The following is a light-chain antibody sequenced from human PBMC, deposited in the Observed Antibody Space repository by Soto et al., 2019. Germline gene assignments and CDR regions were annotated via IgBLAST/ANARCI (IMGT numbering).Light chain of an antibody. CDR1: QSVSSY. Sequence: EIVLTQSPGTLSLSPGERATLSCRASQSVSSYLAWYQQKPGQAPRLLISDASDRATGVPDRFSGSGSGTDFTLTISRLEPEDFAVYYCQQYGDSPVTFGQGTKVDIK. CDR3: QQYGDSPVT. CDR2: DAS. V-gene: IGKV3-20*01. J-gene: IGKJ1*01.